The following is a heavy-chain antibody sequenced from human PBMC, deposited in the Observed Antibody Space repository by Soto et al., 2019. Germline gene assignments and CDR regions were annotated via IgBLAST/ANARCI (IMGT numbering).Heavy chain of an antibody. D-gene: IGHD2-2*01. CDR3: AREERVSSTSWALDY. CDR1: GFTVSSNY. Sequence: VQLVESGGGLVQPGGSLRLSCAASGFTVSSNYMSWVRQAPGKGLEWVSVIYSGGSTYYADSVKGRFTISRDNSKNTLYLQMNSLRAEDTAVYYCAREERVSSTSWALDYWGQGTLVTVSS. CDR2: IYSGGST. V-gene: IGHV3-66*01. J-gene: IGHJ4*02.